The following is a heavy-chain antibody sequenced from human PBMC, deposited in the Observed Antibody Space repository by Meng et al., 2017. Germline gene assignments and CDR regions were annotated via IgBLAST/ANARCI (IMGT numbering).Heavy chain of an antibody. CDR1: GGSFSDYY. CDR3: ARGPTTMAHDFDY. V-gene: IGHV4-34*01. Sequence: QVQLQQWGAGLLKPLQTRSLTCVVSGGSFSDYYWSWIRQPPGKGLEWIGEINHSGSTNYNPSLESRATISVDTSQNNLSLKLSSVTAADSAVYYCARGPTTMAHDFDYWGQGTLVTVSS. D-gene: IGHD4-11*01. J-gene: IGHJ4*02. CDR2: INHSGST.